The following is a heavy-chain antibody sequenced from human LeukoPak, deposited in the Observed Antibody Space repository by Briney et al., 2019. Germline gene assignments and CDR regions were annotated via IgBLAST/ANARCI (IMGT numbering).Heavy chain of an antibody. CDR2: INPNSGGT. D-gene: IGHD5-18*01. CDR1: GYTFTGYY. J-gene: IGHJ4*02. Sequence: ASVKVSCKASGYTFTGYYMHWVRQAPGQGLVWMGWINPNSGGTNYAQKFQGRVTMTRDTSISTAYMELSRLRSDDTAVYYCAREITSWIQAHFDYWGQGTLVTVSS. V-gene: IGHV1-2*02. CDR3: AREITSWIQAHFDY.